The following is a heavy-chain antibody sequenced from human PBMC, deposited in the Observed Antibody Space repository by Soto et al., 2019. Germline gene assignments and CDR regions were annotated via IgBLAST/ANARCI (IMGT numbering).Heavy chain of an antibody. CDR3: ARGQLAAAQH. V-gene: IGHV4-30-2*01. J-gene: IGHJ4*02. D-gene: IGHD6-13*01. CDR1: GGSISSGGYS. CDR2: IYHSGST. Sequence: TLSLTCTVSGGSISSGGYSWSWIRQPPGKGLEWIGYIYHSGSTYYNPSLKSRVTISVDRSKNQFSLKLSSVTAADTAVYYCARGQLAAAQHCGQGTLVTVSS.